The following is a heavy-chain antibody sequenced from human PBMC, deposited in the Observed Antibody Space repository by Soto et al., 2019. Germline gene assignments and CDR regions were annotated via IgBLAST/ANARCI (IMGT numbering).Heavy chain of an antibody. CDR1: GFTFSSYG. CDR2: ISYDGSNK. D-gene: IGHD2-21*01. V-gene: IGHV3-30*18. Sequence: QVQLVESGGGVVQPGRSLRLSCAASGFTFSSYGMHWVRQAPGKGLEWVAVISYDGSNKYYADSVKGRFTISRDNSKNTLYLQMNSLRAEDTAVYYCAKEDYYGLWWWGQGTLVTVSS. CDR3: AKEDYYGLWW. J-gene: IGHJ4*02.